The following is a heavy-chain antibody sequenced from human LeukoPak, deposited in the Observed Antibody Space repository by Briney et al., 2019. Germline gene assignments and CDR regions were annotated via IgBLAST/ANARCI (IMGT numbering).Heavy chain of an antibody. D-gene: IGHD3-10*01. J-gene: IGHJ4*02. V-gene: IGHV3-33*01. CDR2: IWYDGSNK. CDR1: GFTFSSYG. CDR3: ATRRGSLGYYFDY. Sequence: GGSLRLSCAASGFTFSSYGMHRVRQAPGKGLEWVAVIWYDGSNKYYADSVKGRFTISRDNSKNTLYLQMNSLRAEDTAVYYCATRRGSLGYYFDYWGQGTLVTVSS.